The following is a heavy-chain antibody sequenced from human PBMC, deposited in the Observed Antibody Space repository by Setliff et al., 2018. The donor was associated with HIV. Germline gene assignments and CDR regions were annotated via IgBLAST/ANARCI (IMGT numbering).Heavy chain of an antibody. CDR1: GGSISSTSYY. CDR2: ISSSGNT. V-gene: IGHV4-39*01. J-gene: IGHJ4*02. Sequence: SETLSLTCTVSGGSISSTSYYWGWIRQPPGTGLEWNGSISSSGNTYYNPSLKSRVTTSVDTPKNQFSLKLNSGTAADTAVYYCAKPIGIYFAIFDNWGQGTLVTVSS. CDR3: AKPIGIYFAIFDN. D-gene: IGHD3-9*01.